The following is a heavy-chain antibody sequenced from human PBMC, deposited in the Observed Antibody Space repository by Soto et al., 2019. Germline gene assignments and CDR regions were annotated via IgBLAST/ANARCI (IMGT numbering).Heavy chain of an antibody. CDR2: ISVYNGNT. D-gene: IGHD3-22*01. J-gene: IGHJ4*02. Sequence: AASVKVSCKASGYTFTSYGISWVRQAPGQGLEWMGWISVYNGNTNYAQKLQGRVTMTTDTSTSTAYMELRSLRSDDTAVYYCARVTTTMIVVVIKGFDFWGQGTLVTV. V-gene: IGHV1-18*04. CDR3: ARVTTTMIVVVIKGFDF. CDR1: GYTFTSYG.